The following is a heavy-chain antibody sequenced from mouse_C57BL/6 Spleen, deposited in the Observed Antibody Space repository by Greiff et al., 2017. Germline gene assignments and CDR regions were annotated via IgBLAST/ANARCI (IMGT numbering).Heavy chain of an antibody. Sequence: EVKLVESGGGLVQPGGSLKLSCAASGFTFSDYYMYWVRQTPEKRLVWVAYISNGGGSTYYPDTVKGRFTISRDNAKNTLYLQMSRLKSEDTAMYYCARLRTTVVDWYFDVWGTGTTVTVSS. V-gene: IGHV5-12*01. D-gene: IGHD1-1*01. CDR3: ARLRTTVVDWYFDV. J-gene: IGHJ1*03. CDR1: GFTFSDYY. CDR2: ISNGGGST.